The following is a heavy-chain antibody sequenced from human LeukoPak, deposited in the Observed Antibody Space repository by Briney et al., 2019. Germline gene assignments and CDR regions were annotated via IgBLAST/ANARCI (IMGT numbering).Heavy chain of an antibody. CDR3: AKRRLNNWKPPPVDAFDI. J-gene: IGHJ3*02. CDR1: GFTFSSYG. Sequence: GGSLRLSCAASGFTFSSYGMHWVRQAPGKGLEWVAFIRYDGSNKYYADSVKGRFTISRDNSKNTLYLQMNSLRAEDTAVYYCAKRRLNNWKPPPVDAFDIWGQGTMVTVSS. V-gene: IGHV3-30*02. CDR2: IRYDGSNK. D-gene: IGHD1-20*01.